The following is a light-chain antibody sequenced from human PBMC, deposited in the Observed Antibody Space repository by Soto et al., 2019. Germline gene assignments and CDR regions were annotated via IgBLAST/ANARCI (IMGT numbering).Light chain of an antibody. CDR2: GAF. J-gene: IGKJ1*01. V-gene: IGKV3-15*01. Sequence: EILMTQSPVTLSVSPGERATLSCRASQSVSSNFAWYQQQPGQAPSLLIYGAFTRATGIPARFSGTGSGTEFTLTISSLQSEDFALYYCQQYNDWPLTFGQGTKVEI. CDR1: QSVSSN. CDR3: QQYNDWPLT.